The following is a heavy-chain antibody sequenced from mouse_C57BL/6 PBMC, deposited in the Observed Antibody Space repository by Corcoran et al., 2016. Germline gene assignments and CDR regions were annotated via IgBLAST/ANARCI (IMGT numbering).Heavy chain of an antibody. D-gene: IGHD1-1*01. CDR2: INPYNGGT. V-gene: IGHV1-19*01. J-gene: IGHJ3*01. CDR1: GYTFTDYY. Sequence: EVQLQQSGPVLVKPGASVKMSCKASGYTFTDYYMNWVKQSHGKSLEWIGVINPYNGGTSYNRKFKGKATLTVDKSSSTAYMELNSLTSEDSAVYYCARRYYGSSPWFAYWGQGTLVTVSA. CDR3: ARRYYGSSPWFAY.